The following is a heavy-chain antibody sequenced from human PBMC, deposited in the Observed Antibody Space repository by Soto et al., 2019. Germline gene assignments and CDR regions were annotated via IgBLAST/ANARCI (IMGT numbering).Heavy chain of an antibody. Sequence: VQLVESGGGLVQPGRSLRLSCAASGFTFDDYAMHWVRQAPGKGLEWVAVISYDGSNKYYADSVKGRFTISRDNSKNTLYLQMNSLRAEDTAVYYCAKEGGVGATDYWGQGTLVTVSS. D-gene: IGHD1-26*01. J-gene: IGHJ4*02. CDR3: AKEGGVGATDY. CDR1: GFTFDDYA. V-gene: IGHV3-30*18. CDR2: ISYDGSNK.